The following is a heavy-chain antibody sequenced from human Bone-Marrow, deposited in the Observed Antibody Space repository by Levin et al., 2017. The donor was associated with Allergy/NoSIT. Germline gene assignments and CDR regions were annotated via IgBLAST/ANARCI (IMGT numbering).Heavy chain of an antibody. CDR1: GGSFSGYY. Sequence: SETLSLTCAVYGGSFSGYYWSWIRQPPGKGLEWIGEINHSGSTNYNPSLNSRVTISVDTSKNQFSLTLSSVTAADTAVYYCARGRAYGRGDYYDSKARGMDVWGQGTTVTVSS. CDR3: ARGRAYGRGDYYDSKARGMDV. J-gene: IGHJ6*02. V-gene: IGHV4-34*01. CDR2: INHSGST. D-gene: IGHD3-22*01.